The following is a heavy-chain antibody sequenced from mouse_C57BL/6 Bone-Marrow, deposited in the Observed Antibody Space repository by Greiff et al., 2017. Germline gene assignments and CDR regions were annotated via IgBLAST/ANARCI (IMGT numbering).Heavy chain of an antibody. CDR3: ARSRYYYGSSYVDY. Sequence: DVQLQESGGGLVQPGGSLSLSCAASGFTFTDYYMSWVRQPPGKALEWLGFIRNKANGYTTEYSASVKGRFTISRDNSQSILYLQMNALRAEDSATYYCARSRYYYGSSYVDYWGQGTTLTVSS. V-gene: IGHV7-3*01. J-gene: IGHJ2*01. CDR1: GFTFTDYY. D-gene: IGHD1-1*01. CDR2: IRNKANGYTT.